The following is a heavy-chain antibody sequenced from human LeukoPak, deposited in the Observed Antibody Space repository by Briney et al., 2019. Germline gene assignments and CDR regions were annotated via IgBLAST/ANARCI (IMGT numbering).Heavy chain of an antibody. CDR2: ISYDGSNK. CDR3: ARDINPYYYDSSGYYDY. J-gene: IGHJ4*02. V-gene: IGHV3-30*19. CDR1: GLTFKHYG. D-gene: IGHD3-22*01. Sequence: PGGSLRLSCAASGLTFKHYGMHWVRQTPGKGLEWVAVISYDGSNKYYADSVKGRFTISRDNSKNTLYLQMNSLRAEDTAVYYCARDINPYYYDSSGYYDYWGQGTLVTVSS.